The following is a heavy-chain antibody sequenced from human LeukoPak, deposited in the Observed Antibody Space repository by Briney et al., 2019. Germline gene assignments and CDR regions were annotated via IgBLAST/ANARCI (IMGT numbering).Heavy chain of an antibody. Sequence: ASVKASCKASGYTFTSYDINWVRQATGQGLEWMGWMNPNSGNTGYAQKFQGRVTITRNTSISTAYMELSSLRSEDTAVYYCARALTSYYYDSSGYYYYYYMDVWGKGTTVTVSS. J-gene: IGHJ6*03. CDR1: GYTFTSYD. D-gene: IGHD3-22*01. V-gene: IGHV1-8*03. CDR2: MNPNSGNT. CDR3: ARALTSYYYDSSGYYYYYYMDV.